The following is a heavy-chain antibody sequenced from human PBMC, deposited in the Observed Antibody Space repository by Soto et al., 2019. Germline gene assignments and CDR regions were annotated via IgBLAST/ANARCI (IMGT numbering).Heavy chain of an antibody. V-gene: IGHV1-18*01. D-gene: IGHD3-16*01. J-gene: IGHJ6*02. CDR2: ISPYNDYT. CDR3: ARGGYYDTTWGKLSHYGLDV. CDR1: GYTFIRYG. Sequence: QVQLVQSAAEVKKPGASVRVSYKASGYTFIRYGIAWVRQAPGQGLEWMGWISPYNDYTIYAQKLQGRVTMTADTSTRTVYMELRGLKSDDTAVYSCARGGYYDTTWGKLSHYGLDVWGQGTSVTVSS.